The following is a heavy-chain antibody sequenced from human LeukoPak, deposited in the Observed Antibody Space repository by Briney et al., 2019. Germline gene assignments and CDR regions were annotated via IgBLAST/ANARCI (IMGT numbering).Heavy chain of an antibody. J-gene: IGHJ4*02. CDR3: AKDHGPEMAKITLLCDY. CDR1: GSTFTTYW. CDR2: IKQDGTEK. V-gene: IGHV3-7*01. Sequence: GGSLRLSCAASGSTFTTYWMSWVRQAPGKGLEWVANIKQDGTEKYYVDSVKGRFTISRDNAKNSLYLQMNSLRAEDTAVYYCAKDHGPEMAKITLLCDYWGQGTLVTVSS. D-gene: IGHD5-24*01.